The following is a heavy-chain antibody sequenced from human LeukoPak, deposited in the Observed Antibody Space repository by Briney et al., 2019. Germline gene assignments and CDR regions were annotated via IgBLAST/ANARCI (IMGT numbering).Heavy chain of an antibody. V-gene: IGHV1-24*01. CDR3: AQQKAGYSGSPSWFDP. CDR2: CNAEHTET. D-gene: IGHD5-12*01. CDR1: GYSLSDLS. J-gene: IGHJ5*02. Sequence: ASETVSCKVSGYSLSDLSLQWVRQAPGQGLEWMGGCNAEHTETIYSQKFQGRVTLTEDTSTDTAYMELSSLRSEDTAMYFCAQQKAGYSGSPSWFDPWGQGTLVTVSS.